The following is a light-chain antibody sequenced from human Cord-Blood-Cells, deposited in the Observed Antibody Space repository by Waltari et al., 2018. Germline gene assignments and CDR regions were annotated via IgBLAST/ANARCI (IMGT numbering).Light chain of an antibody. CDR1: QSVSSNY. CDR2: GAS. J-gene: IGKJ4*01. CDR3: QQYGSSPLT. V-gene: IGKV3-20*01. Sequence: EIVLTQSPGTLSLSPRERATLSCRASQSVSSNYLAWYQQKPGQPPMLLIYGASSRATGIPDRFSGSGSGTDFTLTISRLEPEDFAVYYCQQYGSSPLTFGGGTKVEIK.